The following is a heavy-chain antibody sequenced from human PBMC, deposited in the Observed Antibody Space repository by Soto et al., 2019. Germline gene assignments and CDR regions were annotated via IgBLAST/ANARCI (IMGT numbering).Heavy chain of an antibody. J-gene: IGHJ4*02. D-gene: IGHD3-22*01. V-gene: IGHV3-30-3*01. Sequence: QVQLVESGGGVVQPGRSLRLSCAASGFTFSSYAMHWVRQAPGKGLEWVAVISYDGSNKYYADSVKGRFTISRDNSKNTLYLQMNSLRAEETAVYYCARDFSGAYYYDSSGNWGQGTLVTVSS. CDR2: ISYDGSNK. CDR1: GFTFSSYA. CDR3: ARDFSGAYYYDSSGN.